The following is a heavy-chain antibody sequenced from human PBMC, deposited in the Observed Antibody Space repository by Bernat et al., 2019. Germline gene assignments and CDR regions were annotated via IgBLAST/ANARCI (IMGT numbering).Heavy chain of an antibody. Sequence: EVQVVESGGGVGQPGGSRRVSCAASGLTIANIHMSWVRQAPGKGLEWVSHIDDGGSRYYADSVKGRFTISRDNSQNALFLQMNSLRVEDTAVYYCVRESHQSGWVWGRGTLVTVSP. CDR1: GLTIANIH. CDR2: IDDGGSR. D-gene: IGHD6-19*01. V-gene: IGHV3-66*01. CDR3: VRESHQSGWV. J-gene: IGHJ4*02.